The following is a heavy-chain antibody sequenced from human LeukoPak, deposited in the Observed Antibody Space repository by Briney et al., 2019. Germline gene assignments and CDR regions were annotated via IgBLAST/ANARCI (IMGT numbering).Heavy chain of an antibody. J-gene: IGHJ6*02. CDR3: ARDYGPFGV. Sequence: SETLSLTCTVSGDSISSHYWSWIRQPPGKGLEWIGYIYFSGTTNYNPSLKSRVTISLDASNKQFSLRLNSVTAADTAVYYCARDYGPFGVWGQGTTVTVSS. D-gene: IGHD3-10*01. V-gene: IGHV4-59*11. CDR2: IYFSGTT. CDR1: GDSISSHY.